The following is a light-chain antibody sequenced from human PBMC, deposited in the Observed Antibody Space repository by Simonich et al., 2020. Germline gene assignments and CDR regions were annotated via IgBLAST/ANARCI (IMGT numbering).Light chain of an antibody. CDR3: CSYAGSSTVV. V-gene: IGLV2-23*01. CDR1: SSDVGSYNL. J-gene: IGLJ2*01. Sequence: QSALTQPASVPGSPGQAVPIPCTGTSSDVGSYNLVSWYHQHPGKAPKLMIYVGSKRPAGFSNRFSGSKSGNTASLTISGLQAEDEADYYCCSYAGSSTVVFGGGTKLTVL. CDR2: VGS.